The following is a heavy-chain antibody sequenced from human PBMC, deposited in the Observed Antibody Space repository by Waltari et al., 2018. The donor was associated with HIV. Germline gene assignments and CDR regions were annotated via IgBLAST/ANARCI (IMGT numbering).Heavy chain of an antibody. CDR2: IYHSGDS. CDR1: GGSLSSGPYF. D-gene: IGHD3-3*01. V-gene: IGHV4-30-4*01. Sequence: QVRLQESGPGLVKPSQTLSLTCTVSGGSLSSGPYFWSWIRQPPGKGLEWIGYIYHSGDSYYNPSLKSRVTISMDTSKKQFSLRLSSVTAADTAVYYCARGGDFWSGFPVWGQGTTVTISS. CDR3: ARGGDFWSGFPV. J-gene: IGHJ6*02.